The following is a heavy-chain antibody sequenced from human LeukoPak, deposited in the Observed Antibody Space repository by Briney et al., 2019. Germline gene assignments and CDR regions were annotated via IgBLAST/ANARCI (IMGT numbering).Heavy chain of an antibody. V-gene: IGHV3-7*01. CDR2: IKQDGSEK. J-gene: IGHJ4*02. Sequence: GGSLRLSCAASGFTFSSYWMSWVRQAPGKGLEWVANIKQDGSEKCYVDSVKGRFTISRDNAKNSLYLQMNSLRAEDTAVYYCARFEQWLDSDYFDYWGQGTLVTVSS. CDR1: GFTFSSYW. CDR3: ARFEQWLDSDYFDY. D-gene: IGHD6-19*01.